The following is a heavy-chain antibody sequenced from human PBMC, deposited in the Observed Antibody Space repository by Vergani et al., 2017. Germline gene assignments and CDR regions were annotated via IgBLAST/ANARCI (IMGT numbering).Heavy chain of an antibody. V-gene: IGHV3-23*01. D-gene: IGHD4-23*01. Sequence: EVQLLESGGGLVQPGGSLRLSCAASGFTFSSYAMSWVRQAPGKGLEWVSAISGSGGSTYYADSGKGRFTISRDNSKNTLYLQMNSLRADDTAVYYCAKVSGPYGGNPEDYWGQGTLVTVSS. CDR2: ISGSGGST. CDR3: AKVSGPYGGNPEDY. J-gene: IGHJ4*02. CDR1: GFTFSSYA.